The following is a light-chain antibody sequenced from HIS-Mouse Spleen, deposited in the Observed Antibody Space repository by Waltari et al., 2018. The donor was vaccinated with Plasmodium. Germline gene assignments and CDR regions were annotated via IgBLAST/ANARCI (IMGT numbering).Light chain of an antibody. J-gene: IGKJ4*01. CDR3: QQRSNWPRVLT. Sequence: EIVLPQSPATLSLSPGERATPSCRALQSVTSYLAWYQQKPGQAPRLLIYDASNRATGIPARFSGSGSGTDFTLTISSLEPEDFAVYYCQQRSNWPRVLTFGGGTKVEIK. V-gene: IGKV3-11*01. CDR1: QSVTSY. CDR2: DAS.